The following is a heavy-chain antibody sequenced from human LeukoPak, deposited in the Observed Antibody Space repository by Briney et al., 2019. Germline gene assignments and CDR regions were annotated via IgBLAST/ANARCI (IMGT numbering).Heavy chain of an antibody. V-gene: IGHV4-59*01. CDR1: GGSISSYY. CDR2: IYYSGST. D-gene: IGHD1-26*01. CDR3: ARVVGATHYYYYYMDV. Sequence: PSETLSLTCTVSGGSISSYYWSWIRQPPGKGLEWIGYIYYSGSTNYNPSLKSRVTISVDTSKNQFSLKLSSVTAADTAVYYCARVVGATHYYYYYMDVWGKGTTVTISS. J-gene: IGHJ6*03.